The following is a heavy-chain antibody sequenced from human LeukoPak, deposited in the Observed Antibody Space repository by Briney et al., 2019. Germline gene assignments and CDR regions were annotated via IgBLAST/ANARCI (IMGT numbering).Heavy chain of an antibody. CDR3: ARAGILTEDGENYYYYGMDV. D-gene: IGHD7-27*01. J-gene: IGHJ6*02. Sequence: SVKVSCKASGGTFSSYAISWARQAPGQGLEWMGRIIPIFGIANYAQEFQGRVTITADKSTSTAYMELSSLRSEDTAVYYCARAGILTEDGENYYYYGMDVWGQGTTVTVSS. V-gene: IGHV1-69*04. CDR2: IIPIFGIA. CDR1: GGTFSSYA.